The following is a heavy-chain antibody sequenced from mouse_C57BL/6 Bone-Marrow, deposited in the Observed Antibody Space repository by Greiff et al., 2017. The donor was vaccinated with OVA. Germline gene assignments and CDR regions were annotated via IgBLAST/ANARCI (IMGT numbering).Heavy chain of an antibody. V-gene: IGHV1-61*01. CDR3: ARGGIYYDPWFAY. Sequence: QVQLQQPGAELVRPGSSVKLSCKASGYTFTSYWMDWVKQRPGQGLEWIGNIYPSDSETHYNQKFKDKATLTVDKSSSTAYMQLSSLTSEDSAVYYCARGGIYYDPWFAYWGQGTLVTVSA. CDR2: IYPSDSET. CDR1: GYTFTSYW. J-gene: IGHJ3*01. D-gene: IGHD2-4*01.